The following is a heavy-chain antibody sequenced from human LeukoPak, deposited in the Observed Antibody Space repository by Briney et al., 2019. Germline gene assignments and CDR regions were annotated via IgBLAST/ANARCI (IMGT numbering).Heavy chain of an antibody. CDR2: ISTTGTFI. CDR1: GFSFGSYS. Sequence: PGGSLGLSCAASGFSFGSYSMNWVRQTPERGLEWPSFISTTGTFIKYADSVRGRFNVSRDNAKNSLYLHMNALRVEDTATYYCARTGGAGFDPWGQGTLVIVSS. J-gene: IGHJ5*02. CDR3: ARTGGAGFDP. D-gene: IGHD2-21*01. V-gene: IGHV3-21*04.